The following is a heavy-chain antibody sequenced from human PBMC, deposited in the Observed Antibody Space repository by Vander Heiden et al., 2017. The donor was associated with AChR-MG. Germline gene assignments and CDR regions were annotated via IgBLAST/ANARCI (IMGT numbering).Heavy chain of an antibody. CDR3: AHCWSGYSFDY. CDR1: GFTFSGYG. CDR2: IRYDGSNK. Sequence: QVQLVESGGGVVQPGGSLRLPCAAAGFTFSGYGMHGVRHAPGKGREWVAFIRYDGSNKYYADSGKGRFTISRDNSKNTLYLQMNSLSAEDTAVYYGAHCWSGYSFDYWEQVTLMTVSS. D-gene: IGHD3-3*02. J-gene: IGHJ4*02. V-gene: IGHV3-30*02.